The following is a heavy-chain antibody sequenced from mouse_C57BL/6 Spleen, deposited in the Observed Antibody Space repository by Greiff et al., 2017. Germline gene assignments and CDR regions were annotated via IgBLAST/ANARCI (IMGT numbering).Heavy chain of an antibody. CDR2: ISSGGSYT. V-gene: IGHV5-6*02. CDR3: ASRYDYDGVYFDY. J-gene: IGHJ2*01. D-gene: IGHD2-4*01. CDR1: GFTFSSYG. Sequence: DVMLVESGGDLVKPGGSLKLSCAASGFTFSSYGMSWVRQTPDKRLEWVATISSGGSYTYYPDSVKGRFTISRDNAKNTLYLQMSSLKSEDTAMYYCASRYDYDGVYFDYWGQGTTLTVSS.